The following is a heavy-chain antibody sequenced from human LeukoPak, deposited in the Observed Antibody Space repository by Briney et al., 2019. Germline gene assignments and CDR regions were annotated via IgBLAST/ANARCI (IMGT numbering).Heavy chain of an antibody. Sequence: SETLSLTCAVYGGSFSGYYWSWIRQPPGKGLEWIGEINHSGSTNYNPSLKSRVTISVDTSKNQFSLKLSSVTAADTAVYYCARGCMVDYGGKGPDYYFDYWGQGTLVTVSS. CDR1: GGSFSGYY. CDR3: ARGCMVDYGGKGPDYYFDY. CDR2: INHSGST. J-gene: IGHJ4*02. D-gene: IGHD4-23*01. V-gene: IGHV4-34*01.